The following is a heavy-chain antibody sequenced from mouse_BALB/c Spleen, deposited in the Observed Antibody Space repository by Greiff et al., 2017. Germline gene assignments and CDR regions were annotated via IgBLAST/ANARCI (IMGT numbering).Heavy chain of an antibody. Sequence: EVQGVESGGGLVQPGGSLKLSCAASGFTFSSYTMSWVRQTPEKRLEWVAYISNGGGSTYYPDTVKGRFTISRDNAKNTLYLQMSSLKSEDTAMYYCARQEGWFAYWGQGTLVTVSA. J-gene: IGHJ3*01. V-gene: IGHV5-12-2*01. CDR1: GFTFSSYT. CDR3: ARQEGWFAY. CDR2: ISNGGGST.